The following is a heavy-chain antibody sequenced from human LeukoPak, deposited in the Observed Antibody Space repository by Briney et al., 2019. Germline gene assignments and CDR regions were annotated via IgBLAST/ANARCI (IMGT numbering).Heavy chain of an antibody. CDR3: ARSPRQCESRGRCYYALFDY. V-gene: IGHV3-74*01. D-gene: IGHD3-10*01. Sequence: GGPLRLSCAASGFTFSSYWMHWVRQAPGKGLVWVSRINSDGSSTSYADSVKGRFTISRDNAKNTLYLQMNSLRAEDTAVYYCARSPRQCESRGRCYYALFDYWGQGTLVTVSS. CDR2: INSDGSST. CDR1: GFTFSSYW. J-gene: IGHJ4*02.